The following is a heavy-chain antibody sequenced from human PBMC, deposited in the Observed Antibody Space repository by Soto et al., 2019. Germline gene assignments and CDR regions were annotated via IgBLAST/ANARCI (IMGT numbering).Heavy chain of an antibody. D-gene: IGHD3-22*01. CDR1: GFTFRNYA. Sequence: GGSLRLSCAASGFTFRNYAMNWVRQAPGKGLEWVSGISVSGGSTYYADSVKGRFTVSRDNSKNTVFLQMNSLRAEDTAVYFCAKGMYYYDSSGYRLFDYWGQGXLVTVSS. CDR2: ISVSGGST. J-gene: IGHJ4*02. V-gene: IGHV3-23*01. CDR3: AKGMYYYDSSGYRLFDY.